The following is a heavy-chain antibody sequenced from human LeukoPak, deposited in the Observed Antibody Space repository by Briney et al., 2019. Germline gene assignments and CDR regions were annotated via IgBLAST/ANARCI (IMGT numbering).Heavy chain of an antibody. Sequence: GGSLRLSCAASGLTFSSYSMNWVRQAPGKGLEWVSAISGSGGSTYYADSVKGRFTISRDNAKNSLYLQMNSLRAEDTAVYFCARVQPPYYYGMDIWGQGTTVTVSS. CDR2: ISGSGGST. V-gene: IGHV3-21*04. J-gene: IGHJ6*02. CDR3: ARVQPPYYYGMDI. D-gene: IGHD3-10*01. CDR1: GLTFSSYS.